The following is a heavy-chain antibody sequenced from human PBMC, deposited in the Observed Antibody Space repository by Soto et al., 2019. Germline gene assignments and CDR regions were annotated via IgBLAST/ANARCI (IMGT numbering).Heavy chain of an antibody. V-gene: IGHV3-30-3*01. D-gene: IGHD2-8*01. Sequence: GGSLRLSCAASGFTFSSYAMHWVRQAPGKGLEWVAVISYDGSNKYYADSVKGRFTISRDNSKNTLYLQMNSLRAEDTAVYYCARCPTLYEMVYAMGHYYYYGMDVWGQGTTVTVSS. CDR3: ARCPTLYEMVYAMGHYYYYGMDV. CDR2: ISYDGSNK. CDR1: GFTFSSYA. J-gene: IGHJ6*02.